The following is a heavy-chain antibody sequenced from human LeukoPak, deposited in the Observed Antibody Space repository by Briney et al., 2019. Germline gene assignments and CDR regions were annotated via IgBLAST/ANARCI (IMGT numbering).Heavy chain of an antibody. J-gene: IGHJ4*02. Sequence: GASVKVSCKASGYTFTSYGISWVRQAPGQGLEWTGWISAYNGNTNYAQKLQGRVTMTTDTSTSTAYMELRSLRSDDTAVYYCASDAVKYGDYGEYYFDYWGQGTLVTVSS. V-gene: IGHV1-18*01. CDR3: ASDAVKYGDYGEYYFDY. CDR1: GYTFTSYG. CDR2: ISAYNGNT. D-gene: IGHD4-17*01.